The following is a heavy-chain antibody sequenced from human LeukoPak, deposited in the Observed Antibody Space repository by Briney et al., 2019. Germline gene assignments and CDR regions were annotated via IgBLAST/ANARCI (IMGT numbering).Heavy chain of an antibody. Sequence: GASVKVSCKASGGTFSSYAISWVRQAPGQGLEWMGGIIPIFGTANYAQKFQGRVTITADESTSTAYMELSSLRSDDTAVYYCATRGGANTLNYWGQGTLVTVSS. CDR1: GGTFSSYA. V-gene: IGHV1-69*01. J-gene: IGHJ4*02. CDR2: IIPIFGTA. D-gene: IGHD4/OR15-4a*01. CDR3: ATRGGANTLNY.